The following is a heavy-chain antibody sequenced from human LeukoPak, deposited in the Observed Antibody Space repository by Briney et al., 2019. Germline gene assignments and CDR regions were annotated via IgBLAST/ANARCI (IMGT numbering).Heavy chain of an antibody. J-gene: IGHJ3*02. Sequence: GGSLRLSCAASGFTFSSYGMSWVRQAPGKGLEWVSSISGSGGTTYYADSVKGRFTISRDNSKNTLYLQMNSLRADDTAVYSCAKDPPTVMANASHIWGQGTMVTVS. CDR3: AKDPPTVMANASHI. CDR1: GFTFSSYG. V-gene: IGHV3-23*01. CDR2: ISGSGGTT. D-gene: IGHD5-18*01.